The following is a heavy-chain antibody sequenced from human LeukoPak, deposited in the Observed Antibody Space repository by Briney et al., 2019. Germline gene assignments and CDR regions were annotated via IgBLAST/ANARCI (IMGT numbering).Heavy chain of an antibody. D-gene: IGHD3-22*01. CDR3: VAYYYDSSGYLSDY. CDR1: GYTFTGYY. CDR2: INPNSGGT. Sequence: ASVKVSCXASGYTFTGYYMHWVRQAPGQGLEWMGRINPNSGGTNYAQKFQGRVTMTRDTSISTAYMELSRLRSDDTAVYYCVAYYYDSSGYLSDYWGQGTLVTVSS. J-gene: IGHJ4*02. V-gene: IGHV1-2*06.